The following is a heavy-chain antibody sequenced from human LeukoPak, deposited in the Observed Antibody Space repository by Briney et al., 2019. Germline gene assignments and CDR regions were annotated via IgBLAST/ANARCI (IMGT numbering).Heavy chain of an antibody. Sequence: GGSLRLLCAPSGFTFRNYWVNWVRQAPGKGLEWVANIKQDGSEKHYVDSVKGRFTISRDNAKNSLYLQMNSLRVDDTAVYYCARDRGGAVSHGFDAFDLWGQGTIVTVSS. D-gene: IGHD2-15*01. V-gene: IGHV3-7*01. J-gene: IGHJ3*01. CDR1: GFTFRNYW. CDR2: IKQDGSEK. CDR3: ARDRGGAVSHGFDAFDL.